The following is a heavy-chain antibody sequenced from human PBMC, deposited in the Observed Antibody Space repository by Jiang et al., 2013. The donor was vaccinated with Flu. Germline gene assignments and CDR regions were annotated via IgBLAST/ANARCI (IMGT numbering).Heavy chain of an antibody. CDR1: GGSINSVGYY. J-gene: IGHJ3*02. V-gene: IGHV4-31*03. Sequence: VKPSQTLSLTCSVSGGSINSVGYYWSWIRQHPGKGLEWIGYIYYSGKSYSNPSLQSRAIITLDTSKNHFSLTLNSVTAADTAVYYCARGGRGAVDIWGQGTMVTVSS. CDR3: ARGGRGAVDI. CDR2: IYYSGKS. D-gene: IGHD5-24*01.